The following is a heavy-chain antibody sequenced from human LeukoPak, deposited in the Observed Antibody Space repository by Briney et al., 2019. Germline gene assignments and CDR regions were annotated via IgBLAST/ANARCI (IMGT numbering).Heavy chain of an antibody. CDR3: ARSADFWSGYHDYYYNYMDV. Sequence: SETLSLTCTVSGGSISSGSYYWSWIRQPAGKGLEWIGRIYTSGSTNYNPSLKSRVTISVDTSKNQFSLKLSSVTAADTAVYYCARSADFWSGYHDYYYNYMDVWGKGTTVTVSS. V-gene: IGHV4-61*02. CDR2: IYTSGST. CDR1: GGSISSGSYY. J-gene: IGHJ6*03. D-gene: IGHD3-3*01.